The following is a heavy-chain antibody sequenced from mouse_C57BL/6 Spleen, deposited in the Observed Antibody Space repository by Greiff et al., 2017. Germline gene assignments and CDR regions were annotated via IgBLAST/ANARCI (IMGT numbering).Heavy chain of an antibody. CDR1: GYAFSSYW. J-gene: IGHJ2*01. CDR3: ARHNFDY. V-gene: IGHV1-80*01. Sequence: QVHVKQSGAELVKPGASVKISCKASGYAFSSYWMNWVKQRHGKGLEWIGQIYPGDGDTNYNGKFKGKATLTADKSSSTAYMQLSSLTSEDSAVYFCARHNFDYWGQGTTLTVSS. CDR2: IYPGDGDT.